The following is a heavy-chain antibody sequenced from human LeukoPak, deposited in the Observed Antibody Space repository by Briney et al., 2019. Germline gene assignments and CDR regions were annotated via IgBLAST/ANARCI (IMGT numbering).Heavy chain of an antibody. D-gene: IGHD3-22*01. CDR1: GFTFISYA. J-gene: IGHJ3*02. CDR2: ISASGVST. CDR3: AKDSNYYDSSGSSGDAFDI. Sequence: PGGSLRLSCAASGFTFISYAMSWVCQAPGKGLEWVSAISASGVSTYYADSVKGRFTISRDNSKNTLYLQMNSLRAEDTAVYYCAKDSNYYDSSGSSGDAFDIWGQGTMVTVSS. V-gene: IGHV3-23*01.